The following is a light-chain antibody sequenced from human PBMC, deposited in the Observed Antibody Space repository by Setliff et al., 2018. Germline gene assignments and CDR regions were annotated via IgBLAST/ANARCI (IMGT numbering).Light chain of an antibody. V-gene: IGLV2-14*03. CDR1: SSDIGGYDF. Sequence: QSALVQPASVSGSPRQSITISCTGASSDIGGYDFVSWYQQHPGKAPKLMIFDVLNRPSGVSDRFSGSKSGNTASLTITGLQAEDEADYYCSPYTSSSTLFGTGTKVTVL. CDR3: SPYTSSSTL. CDR2: DVL. J-gene: IGLJ1*01.